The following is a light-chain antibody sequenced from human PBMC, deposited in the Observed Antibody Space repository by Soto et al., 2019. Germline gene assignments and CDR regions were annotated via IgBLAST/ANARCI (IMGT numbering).Light chain of an antibody. CDR3: QQYGSSPPWT. Sequence: EIVLTQSPGTLSLSPGERATLSCRASQTVSSNYLAWYQQKPGQAPRLLIYGASIRATGIPVRFTGSGSGTDFTLTISRVEPEDFAVYYCQQYGSSPPWTFGQGTKVEVK. CDR2: GAS. V-gene: IGKV3-20*01. CDR1: QTVSSNY. J-gene: IGKJ1*01.